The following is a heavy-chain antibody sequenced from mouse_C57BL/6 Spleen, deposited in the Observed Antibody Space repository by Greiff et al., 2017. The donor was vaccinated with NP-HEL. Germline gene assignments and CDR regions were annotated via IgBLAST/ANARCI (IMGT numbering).Heavy chain of an antibody. J-gene: IGHJ3*01. V-gene: IGHV1-39*01. D-gene: IGHD3-2*02. CDR2: INPNYGTT. CDR1: GYSFTDYN. Sequence: VQLKESGPELVKPGASVKISCKASGYSFTDYNMNWVKQSNGKSLEWIGVINPNYGTTSYNQKFKGKATLTVDQSSSTAYMQLNSLTSEDSAVYYCARPPDSSGPAWFAYWGQGTLVTVSA. CDR3: ARPPDSSGPAWFAY.